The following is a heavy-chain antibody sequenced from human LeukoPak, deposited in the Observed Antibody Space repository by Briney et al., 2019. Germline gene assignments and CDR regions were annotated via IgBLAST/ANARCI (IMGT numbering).Heavy chain of an antibody. V-gene: IGHV3-48*03. Sequence: PGGSLRLSCAASGFTFSSYEMNWVRQAPGEGLEWVSYISSSGSTIYYADSVKGRFTISRDNAKNSLYLQMNSLRAEDTAVYYCARVHTEPKDYYDSSGYYSTPFDYWGQGTLVTVSS. CDR1: GFTFSSYE. CDR2: ISSSGSTI. J-gene: IGHJ4*02. D-gene: IGHD3-22*01. CDR3: ARVHTEPKDYYDSSGYYSTPFDY.